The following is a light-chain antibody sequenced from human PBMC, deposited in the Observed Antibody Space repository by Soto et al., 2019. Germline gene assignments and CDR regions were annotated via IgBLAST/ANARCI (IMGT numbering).Light chain of an antibody. V-gene: IGLV1-40*01. CDR3: QSYGSSLNWV. J-gene: IGLJ3*02. CDR2: GNN. CDR1: NIGAGYD. Sequence: QSVLTQPPSVSGAQGQRVTISCSNIGAGYDVHWYQQLPGTAPKLLIYGNNNRPSGVPDRFSGSKSGTSASLAITGLQAEDEADYYCQSYGSSLNWVFGGGTKLTVL.